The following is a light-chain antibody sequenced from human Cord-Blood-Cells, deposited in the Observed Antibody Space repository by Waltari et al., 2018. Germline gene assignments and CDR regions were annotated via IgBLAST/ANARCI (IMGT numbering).Light chain of an antibody. Sequence: QSALTQPASVSGSTGXXXXXXXPRTXXSFXVYNYVTRYQHHPGKAPKLMIYEVRKRPSGVSNRFSGSKSGNTASLTISGLQAEDEADYYCSSYTSSSTLRVFGTGTKVTVL. J-gene: IGLJ1*01. CDR2: EVR. V-gene: IGLV2-14*01. CDR3: SSYTSSSTLRV. CDR1: XXSFXVYNY.